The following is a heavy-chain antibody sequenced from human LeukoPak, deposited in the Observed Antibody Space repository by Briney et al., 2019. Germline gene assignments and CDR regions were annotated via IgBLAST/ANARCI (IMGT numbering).Heavy chain of an antibody. D-gene: IGHD4-17*01. V-gene: IGHV3-23*01. Sequence: GGSLRLSCAASGITFSSYAMSWVRQAPGKGLEWVSAISGSGGNTYYADSVKGRFTISRDNSKNTLYLQMNSLRAEDAAVYYCARGGRTLIDYGDYVWGQGTLVTVSS. CDR1: GITFSSYA. CDR3: ARGGRTLIDYGDYV. J-gene: IGHJ4*02. CDR2: ISGSGGNT.